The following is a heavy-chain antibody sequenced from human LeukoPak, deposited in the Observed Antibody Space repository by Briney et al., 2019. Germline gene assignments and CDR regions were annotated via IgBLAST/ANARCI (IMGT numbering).Heavy chain of an antibody. D-gene: IGHD1-26*01. V-gene: IGHV4-4*07. Sequence: SETLSLTCTVSGGSISSYYWSWIRQPAGKGLEWIGRIYTSGSTNYNPSLKSRVTMSADTSKNQFSLKLSSVTAADTAVYYCARDRIVGATRWFDPWGQGTLVTVSS. CDR2: IYTSGST. CDR3: ARDRIVGATRWFDP. J-gene: IGHJ5*02. CDR1: GGSISSYY.